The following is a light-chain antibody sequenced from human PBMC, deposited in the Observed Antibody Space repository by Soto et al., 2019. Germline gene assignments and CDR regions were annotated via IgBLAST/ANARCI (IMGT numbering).Light chain of an antibody. CDR2: EVN. V-gene: IGLV2-8*01. CDR1: SSDVGGYNY. CDR3: CSYAGSSNV. Sequence: QSALTQPPSASGSPGQSVAISCTGTSSDVGGYNYVSWYQQHPGKAPKLMIYEVNKRPSGVRDRSSGSKSGNTASLTVSGLQAEDEDDYYCCSYAGSSNVFGTGTKLTVL. J-gene: IGLJ1*01.